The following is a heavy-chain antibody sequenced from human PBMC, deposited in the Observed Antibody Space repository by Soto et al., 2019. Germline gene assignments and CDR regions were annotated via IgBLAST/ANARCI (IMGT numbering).Heavy chain of an antibody. D-gene: IGHD2-21*02. CDR3: ARARLLFLHHDAFDI. Sequence: GASVKVSCKASGYTFTSYAMHWVRQAPGQRLEWMGWINAGNGNTKYSQKFQGRVTITRDTSASTAYMELSSLRSEDTAVYYCARARLLFLHHDAFDIWGQGTMVTVSS. V-gene: IGHV1-3*01. CDR1: GYTFTSYA. J-gene: IGHJ3*02. CDR2: INAGNGNT.